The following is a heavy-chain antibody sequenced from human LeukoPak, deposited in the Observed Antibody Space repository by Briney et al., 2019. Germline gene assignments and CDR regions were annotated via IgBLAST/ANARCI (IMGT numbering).Heavy chain of an antibody. CDR1: DGSISSYY. CDR2: IYTSGST. Sequence: PSEALSLTCTVSDGSISSYYWSWIRQPPGKGLEWIGYIYTSGSTNYNPSLKSRVTISVDTSKNQFSLKLSSVTAADTAVYYCARHVWRGYSFDYWGQGTLVTVSS. CDR3: ARHVWRGYSFDY. J-gene: IGHJ4*02. D-gene: IGHD3-3*02. V-gene: IGHV4-4*09.